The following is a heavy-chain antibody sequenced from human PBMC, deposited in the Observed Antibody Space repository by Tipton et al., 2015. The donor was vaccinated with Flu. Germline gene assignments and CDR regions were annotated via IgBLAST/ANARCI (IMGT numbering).Heavy chain of an antibody. Sequence: TLSLTCTVPGGSISSYYWSWIRQPAGKGLEWIGRIYTSGSTNYNPSLKSRVTMSVDTSKNQFSLKLTSVSAADTPVYYCAKSGSYLEYLQHWGQGTLVTVSS. V-gene: IGHV4-4*07. CDR2: IYTSGST. CDR1: GGSISSYY. CDR3: AKSGSYLEYLQH. J-gene: IGHJ1*01. D-gene: IGHD1-26*01.